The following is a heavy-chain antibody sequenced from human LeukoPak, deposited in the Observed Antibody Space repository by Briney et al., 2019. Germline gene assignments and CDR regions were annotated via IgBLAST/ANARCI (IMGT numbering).Heavy chain of an antibody. CDR1: GFTFSSYE. Sequence: PGGSLRLSCAASGFTFSSYEMNWVRQAPGKGLEWVSIIYSDYSGGSTYYADSVKGRFTISRDNSKNTLYLQMNSLRAEDTAVYYCAKEKDRYSSSWSHFDYWGQGTLVTVSS. CDR2: IYSDYSGGST. V-gene: IGHV3-NL1*01. CDR3: AKEKDRYSSSWSHFDY. J-gene: IGHJ4*02. D-gene: IGHD6-13*01.